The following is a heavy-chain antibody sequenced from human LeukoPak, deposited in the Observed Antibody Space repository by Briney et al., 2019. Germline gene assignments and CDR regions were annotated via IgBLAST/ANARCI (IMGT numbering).Heavy chain of an antibody. CDR2: INNSGNTI. CDR3: ARESASYSSGTNWFDP. D-gene: IGHD6-19*01. CDR1: GFTFSTYE. V-gene: IGHV3-48*03. Sequence: GGSLRLSCAASGFTFSTYEMNWVRQAPGKGLEWVSSINNSGNTIYYADSVKGRFTISRDNSKNTLYLQMNSLSAEDTALYYCARESASYSSGTNWFDPWGQGTLVTVSS. J-gene: IGHJ5*02.